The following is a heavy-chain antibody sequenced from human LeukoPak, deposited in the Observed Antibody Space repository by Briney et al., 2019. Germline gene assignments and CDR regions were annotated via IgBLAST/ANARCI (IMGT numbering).Heavy chain of an antibody. Sequence: PGGSLRLSCAASGFTFSSYAMSWVRQAPGKGLEWVSAISGSGGSTYYADSVKGRLTISRDNSKNTLYLKMNSLRAEDTAVYYCAKDVGYSSSWYYFDYWGQGTLVTVSS. CDR2: ISGSGGST. V-gene: IGHV3-23*01. CDR1: GFTFSSYA. J-gene: IGHJ4*02. CDR3: AKDVGYSSSWYYFDY. D-gene: IGHD6-13*01.